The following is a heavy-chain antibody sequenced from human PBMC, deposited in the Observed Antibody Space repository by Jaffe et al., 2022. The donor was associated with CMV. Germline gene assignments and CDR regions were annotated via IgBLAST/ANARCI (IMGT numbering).Heavy chain of an antibody. V-gene: IGHV1-18*01. D-gene: IGHD3-3*01. Sequence: QVQLVQSGAEVKKPGASVKVSCKASGYTFTSYGISWVRQAPGQGLEWMGWISAYNGNTNYAQKLQGRVTMTTDTSTSTAYMELRSLRSDDTAVYYCARVFGPQQYDFWSGTILYYYYGMDVWGQGTTVTVSS. CDR3: ARVFGPQQYDFWSGTILYYYYGMDV. CDR2: ISAYNGNT. CDR1: GYTFTSYG. J-gene: IGHJ6*02.